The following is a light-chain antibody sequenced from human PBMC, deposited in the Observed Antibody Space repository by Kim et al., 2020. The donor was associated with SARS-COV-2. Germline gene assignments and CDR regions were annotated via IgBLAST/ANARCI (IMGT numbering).Light chain of an antibody. V-gene: IGKV1-5*03. CDR3: QQDNSYPLT. J-gene: IGKJ4*01. CDR2: MAS. CDR1: QSINNW. Sequence: DIQMTQSPSTLSASVGDRVTITCRASQSINNWLAWYQQKPRKAPKLLIYMASTLESGVPSRFSGSGSGTEFTLTISSLQPDDFATYYCQQDNSYPLTFGGGTKVDIK.